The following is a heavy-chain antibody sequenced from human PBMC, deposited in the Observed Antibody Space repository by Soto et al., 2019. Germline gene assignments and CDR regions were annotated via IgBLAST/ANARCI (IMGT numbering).Heavy chain of an antibody. J-gene: IGHJ4*02. D-gene: IGHD3-16*02. CDR2: INHSGST. Sequence: SETLSLTCAVYGGSFSGYYWSWIRQPPGKGLEWIGEINHSGSTNYNPSLKSRVTISVDTSKNQFSLKLSSVTAADTAVYYCASKGGYDYVWGSYRSSYYFDYWGQGTLVTVSS. CDR3: ASKGGYDYVWGSYRSSYYFDY. CDR1: GGSFSGYY. V-gene: IGHV4-34*01.